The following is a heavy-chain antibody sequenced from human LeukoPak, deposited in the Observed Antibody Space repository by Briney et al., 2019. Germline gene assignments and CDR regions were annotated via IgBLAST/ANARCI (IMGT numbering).Heavy chain of an antibody. Sequence: EASVKVSCKASGYTFTGYYMHWVRQAPGQGLEWMGWINPNSGGTNYAQKFQGRVTMTRDTSISTAYMELSRLRSDDTAVYYCARGAEEYQLPHYYYYYMDVWGKGTTVTVSS. J-gene: IGHJ6*03. CDR2: INPNSGGT. V-gene: IGHV1-2*02. D-gene: IGHD2-2*01. CDR1: GYTFTGYY. CDR3: ARGAEEYQLPHYYYYYMDV.